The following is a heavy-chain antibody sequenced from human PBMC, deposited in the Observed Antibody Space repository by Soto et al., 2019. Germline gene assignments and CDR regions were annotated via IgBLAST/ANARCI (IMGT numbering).Heavy chain of an antibody. CDR2: INHSEST. J-gene: IGHJ6*03. V-gene: IGHV4-34*01. D-gene: IGHD6-13*01. CDR3: ARVGAAAGPYYYYMDV. Sequence: KTLSLTCAVYGGSFRGYYWSWIRQPPRKGLEWIGEINHSESTNYNPSLKSRVTISVDTSKNQFSLKLSSVTAADTAVYYCARVGAAAGPYYYYMDVWGKGTTVTVSS. CDR1: GGSFRGYY.